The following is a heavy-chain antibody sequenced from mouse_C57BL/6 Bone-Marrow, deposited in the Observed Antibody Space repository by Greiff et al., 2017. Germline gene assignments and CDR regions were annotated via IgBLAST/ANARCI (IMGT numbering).Heavy chain of an antibody. Sequence: VKLKESGPGLVAPSQSLSITCTVSGFSLTSYGVHWVRQPPGKGLEWLVVIWSDGSTTYNSALKSRLSISKDNAKSQVFLKMNSLQTDDTSSDYCARHWASTCYGYFDVWGTGTTVTVSS. J-gene: IGHJ1*03. D-gene: IGHD5-1*01. CDR2: IWSDGST. CDR3: ARHWASTCYGYFDV. V-gene: IGHV2-6-1*01. CDR1: GFSLTSYG.